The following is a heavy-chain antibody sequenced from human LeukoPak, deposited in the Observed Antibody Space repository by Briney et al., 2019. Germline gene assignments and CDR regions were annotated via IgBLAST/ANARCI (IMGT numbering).Heavy chain of an antibody. D-gene: IGHD3-9*01. CDR2: IYYSGST. J-gene: IGHJ5*02. V-gene: IGHV4-59*01. CDR1: GGSISSYY. CDR3: ARSVRYLDWFRNWFDP. Sequence: SETLSLTCTVSGGSISSYYWSWIRQPPGKGLEWIGYIYYSGSTNYNPSLKSRVTISVDTSKNQFSLKLSSVTAADTAVYYCARSVRYLDWFRNWFDPWGQGTLVTVSS.